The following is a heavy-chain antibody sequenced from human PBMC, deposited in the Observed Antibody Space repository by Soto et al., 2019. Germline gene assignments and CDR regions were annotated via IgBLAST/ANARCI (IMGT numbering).Heavy chain of an antibody. CDR3: ARDGTYNWV. CDR2: IYSGGAT. CDR1: GFTVSNNY. V-gene: IGHV3-66*01. D-gene: IGHD1-1*01. J-gene: IGHJ4*02. Sequence: DVQLVESGGGLVQPGGSLRLSCAASGFTVSNNYMRWVRQAPGKGLEWVSLIYSGGATYYADSVKGRFTISRDNSKNTLYLQMNSLRAEDTGVYYCARDGTYNWVGGQGILVTVSS.